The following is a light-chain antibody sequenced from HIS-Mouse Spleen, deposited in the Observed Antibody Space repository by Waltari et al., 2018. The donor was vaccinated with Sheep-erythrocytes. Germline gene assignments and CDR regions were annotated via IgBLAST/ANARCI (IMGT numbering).Light chain of an antibody. Sequence: QSALTQPASVSGSPGQSITISCTGTSSHVGGYNYVPWYQQHPGKAPKLMIYDVRNRPSGVSNRFSGSKTGNTASLTISGLQAEDEADYYCSSYTSSSTRVFGGGTKLTVL. CDR1: SSHVGGYNY. CDR2: DVR. V-gene: IGLV2-14*03. CDR3: SSYTSSSTRV. J-gene: IGLJ3*02.